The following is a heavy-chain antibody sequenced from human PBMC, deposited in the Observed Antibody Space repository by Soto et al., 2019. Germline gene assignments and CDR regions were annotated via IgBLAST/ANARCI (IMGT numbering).Heavy chain of an antibody. Sequence: LSLTCGVSGGTVASSHWWSWVRQSPGRGLEWIGNVYHTGDTNFNPSLQSRVTFSVDKSNNQFSLRLTSVTAADTAVYFCAREIVTAGGNNYFDPWGPGTLVTVSS. V-gene: IGHV4-4*01. D-gene: IGHD2-21*02. J-gene: IGHJ5*02. CDR1: GGTVASSHW. CDR2: VYHTGDT. CDR3: AREIVTAGGNNYFDP.